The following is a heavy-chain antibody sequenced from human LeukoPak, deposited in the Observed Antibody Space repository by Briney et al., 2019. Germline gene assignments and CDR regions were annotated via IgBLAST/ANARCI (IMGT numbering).Heavy chain of an antibody. D-gene: IGHD1-26*01. Sequence: SETLSLTSTVSSVSMSSYYWSWLPQTPGRELKWSGYIYYSGSTNYNPPLKRRVTISVDTSKNQFTLKLSSVTAADAAIDYCARGPIVGAYYAFDIWGQGTMVTVSS. V-gene: IGHV4-59*01. CDR3: ARGPIVGAYYAFDI. J-gene: IGHJ3*02. CDR1: SVSMSSYY. CDR2: IYYSGST.